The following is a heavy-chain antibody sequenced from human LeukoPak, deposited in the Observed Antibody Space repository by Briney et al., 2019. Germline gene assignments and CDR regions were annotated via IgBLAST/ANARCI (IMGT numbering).Heavy chain of an antibody. CDR3: AGGHCSGGSCYSFDS. J-gene: IGHJ4*02. V-gene: IGHV4-59*08. D-gene: IGHD2-15*01. Sequence: PSETLSLTCTVSGGSISSYYWSWIRQPPGKGLEWIGYIYYSGSTNYNPSLKSRVTISVDTSKNQFSLKLSSVTAADTAVYYCAGGHCSGGSCYSFDSWGQGTLVTVSS. CDR1: GGSISSYY. CDR2: IYYSGST.